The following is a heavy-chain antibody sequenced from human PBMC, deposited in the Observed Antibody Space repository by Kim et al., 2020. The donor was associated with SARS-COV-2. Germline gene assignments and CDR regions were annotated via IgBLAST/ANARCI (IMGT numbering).Heavy chain of an antibody. CDR1: GFTFSNYW. CDR2: IKPDGSEK. D-gene: IGHD6-19*01. V-gene: IGHV3-7*01. Sequence: GGSLRLSCVASGFTFSNYWMPWVRQAPGKGLEWVANIKPDGSEKYYVDSVNGRFTISRDNAKSSLYLQINSLRVEDTAHYYCAREGLATAGLRWGQGTLVTVSS. CDR3: AREGLATAGLR. J-gene: IGHJ4*02.